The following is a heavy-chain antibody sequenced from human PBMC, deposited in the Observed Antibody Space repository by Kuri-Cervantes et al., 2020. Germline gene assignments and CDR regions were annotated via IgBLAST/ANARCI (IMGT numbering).Heavy chain of an antibody. CDR3: ASSSGWLLLREGDPFDY. J-gene: IGHJ4*02. CDR2: ISSSSSYI. CDR1: GFTFSSYS. D-gene: IGHD3-22*01. Sequence: GGSLRLSCAASGFTFSSYSMNWVRQAPGKGLEWVSSISSSSSYIYYADSVKGRFTISRDNAKNSLYLQMNSLRAEDTAVYYCASSSGWLLLREGDPFDYWGQGTLVTVSS. V-gene: IGHV3-21*04.